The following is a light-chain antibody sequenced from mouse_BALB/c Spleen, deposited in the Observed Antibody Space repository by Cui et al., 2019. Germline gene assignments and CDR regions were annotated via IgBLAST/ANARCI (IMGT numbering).Light chain of an antibody. CDR1: SSVQC. V-gene: IGKV4-50*01. CDR3: RQFNSSPSNT. J-gene: IGKJ5*01. Sequence: HVLTQSPAIMSASLGEKVTMSCRASSSVQCKYWYQQKSDATPNLWMYYTANLAPEGPARFSGGGAGNSYSLTKSSMQDEDAATCYCRQFNSSPSNTFGAGTKLELK. CDR2: YTA.